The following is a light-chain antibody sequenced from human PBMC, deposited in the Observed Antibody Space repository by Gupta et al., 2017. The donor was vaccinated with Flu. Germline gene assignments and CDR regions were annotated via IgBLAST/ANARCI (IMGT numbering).Light chain of an antibody. V-gene: IGKV3-11*01. J-gene: IGKJ4*01. CDR2: DAS. Sequence: EIVLTQSPVTLSLSPGERATLSCRASQSVSTYLAWYQQKPGQAPRLLIYDASNRATGIPARFSGSGSGTDFTLTISSLELEDFAVYYCQQRSIWPPALTFGGGTKVEI. CDR1: QSVSTY. CDR3: QQRSIWPPALT.